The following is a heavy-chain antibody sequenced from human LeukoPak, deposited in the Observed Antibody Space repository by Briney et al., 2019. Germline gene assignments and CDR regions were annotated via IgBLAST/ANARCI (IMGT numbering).Heavy chain of an antibody. CDR3: AKATEYNWNDGSGREFDY. CDR2: ISSSGGST. CDR1: GFTFSSYA. D-gene: IGHD1-1*01. V-gene: IGHV3-23*01. J-gene: IGHJ4*02. Sequence: PGGSLRLSCSASGFTFSSYAMSWVRQAPGKGLEWVSTISSSGGSTYYADSVKGRFTISRDNSENTLYLQMNSLRAEDTAVYYCAKATEYNWNDGSGREFDYWGQGTPVTVSS.